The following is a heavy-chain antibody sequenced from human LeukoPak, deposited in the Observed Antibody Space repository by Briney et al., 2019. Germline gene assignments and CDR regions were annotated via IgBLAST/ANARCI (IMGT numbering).Heavy chain of an antibody. Sequence: ASVKVSCKASGYSFTSYGISWVRQAPGQGLERMGWISSYDGNTNYAQKLQGRATMTTDTSTSTAYMELRSLRSDDTAVYYCARDWVGYYGSGSGGDWFDPWGQGTLVTVSS. J-gene: IGHJ5*02. CDR3: ARDWVGYYGSGSGGDWFDP. V-gene: IGHV1-18*04. D-gene: IGHD3-10*01. CDR1: GYSFTSYG. CDR2: ISSYDGNT.